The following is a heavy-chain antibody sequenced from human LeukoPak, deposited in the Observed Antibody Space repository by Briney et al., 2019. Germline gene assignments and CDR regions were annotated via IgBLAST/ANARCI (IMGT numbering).Heavy chain of an antibody. D-gene: IGHD3-22*01. V-gene: IGHV4-30-2*01. J-gene: IGHJ3*02. CDR3: GRDFWRYYFDRLDAFDI. CDR1: GGSISSGGYS. Sequence: SETLSLTCAVSGGSISSGGYSWSWIRQPPGKGLEWIGYIYHSGSTYYNPSLKSRVTMSVDTSKNQFSLKLSSVTAADTAVYYCGRDFWRYYFDRLDAFDIWGQGKMSPPLQ. CDR2: IYHSGST.